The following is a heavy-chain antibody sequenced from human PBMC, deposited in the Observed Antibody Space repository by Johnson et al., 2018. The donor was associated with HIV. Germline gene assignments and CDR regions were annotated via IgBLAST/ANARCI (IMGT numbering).Heavy chain of an antibody. Sequence: QVQLVESGGGLVQPGGSLRLSCAASGFTFSSYWMHWVRQAPGRGLEWVTFIRYDGSNSYYVDSVKGLFTISRDNSKFTLYLQMNTLRAEDTAVYYCATLSGSYYAFDIWGQGTMVTVSS. CDR1: GFTFSSYW. CDR2: IRYDGSNS. V-gene: IGHV3-30*02. J-gene: IGHJ3*02. D-gene: IGHD1-26*01. CDR3: ATLSGSYYAFDI.